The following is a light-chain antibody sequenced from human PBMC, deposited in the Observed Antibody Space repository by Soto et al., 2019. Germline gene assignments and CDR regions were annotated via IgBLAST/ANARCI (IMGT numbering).Light chain of an antibody. CDR1: QSVTRNY. CDR3: QQYHTSPPYT. CDR2: GTS. V-gene: IGKV3-20*01. Sequence: EIVLTPSPATPSLSPGERATLSCRASQSVTRNYLAWYQQKPGQAPRLLIYGTSSRATGIPARFSGSGSGTDFTLTISRLEPEDFAVYYCQQYHTSPPYTFGQGTRVDIK. J-gene: IGKJ2*01.